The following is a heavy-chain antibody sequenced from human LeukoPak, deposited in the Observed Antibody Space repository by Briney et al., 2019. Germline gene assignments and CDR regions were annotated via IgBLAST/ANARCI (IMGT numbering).Heavy chain of an antibody. CDR2: IIPIFGTA. J-gene: IGHJ3*02. Sequence: ASVNVSCKASGGTFSSYAISWVRQAPGQGLEWMGRIIPIFGTANYAQKFQGRVTITTDESTSTAYMELSSLRSEDTAVYYCARGNRLVIGSEEIDIWGQGTMVTVSS. CDR3: ARGNRLVIGSEEIDI. CDR1: GGTFSSYA. V-gene: IGHV1-69*05. D-gene: IGHD3-10*01.